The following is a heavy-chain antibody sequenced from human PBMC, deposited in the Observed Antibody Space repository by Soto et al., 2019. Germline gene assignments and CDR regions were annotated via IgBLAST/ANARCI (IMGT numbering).Heavy chain of an antibody. V-gene: IGHV3-23*01. Sequence: PGGSLRLSCASSGFTFSSYAMSLVRQAPGKGLEWVSAISGSGGSTYYADSVKGRFTISRDNSKNTLYLQMNSLRAEDTAVYYCAKPGDPGLPPKTFDIWGQGTMVTVSS. CDR1: GFTFSSYA. D-gene: IGHD2-21*01. CDR2: ISGSGGST. CDR3: AKPGDPGLPPKTFDI. J-gene: IGHJ3*02.